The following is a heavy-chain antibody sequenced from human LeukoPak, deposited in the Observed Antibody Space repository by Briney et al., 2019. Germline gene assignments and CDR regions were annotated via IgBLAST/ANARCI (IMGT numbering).Heavy chain of an antibody. V-gene: IGHV3-74*01. Sequence: GGSLRLSCAASGFTFRSYWMHWVRLPPGKGLVWVSRIKSDGSSTSYADFVKGRFTISRDNAKNTLYLQTNSLRAEDTAVYYCARGDPTVTTTGSGGLDIWGQGTMVTVSS. J-gene: IGHJ3*02. CDR3: ARGDPTVTTTGSGGLDI. CDR2: IKSDGSST. CDR1: GFTFRSYW. D-gene: IGHD4-17*01.